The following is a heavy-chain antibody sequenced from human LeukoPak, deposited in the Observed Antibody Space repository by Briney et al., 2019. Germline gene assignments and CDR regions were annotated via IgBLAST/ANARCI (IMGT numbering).Heavy chain of an antibody. J-gene: IGHJ4*02. CDR2: INHSGST. V-gene: IGHV4-34*01. CDR3: TSARELPSLDRTGDY. Sequence: DPSETLCLTCAVYGGSFSGYYWSWIRQPPGKGLEWIGEINHSGSTNYNPSLKSRVTISVDTSKNQFSLKLSSVTAADTAVYYCTSARELPSLDRTGDYWGQGTLVTVSS. CDR1: GGSFSGYY. D-gene: IGHD3-10*01.